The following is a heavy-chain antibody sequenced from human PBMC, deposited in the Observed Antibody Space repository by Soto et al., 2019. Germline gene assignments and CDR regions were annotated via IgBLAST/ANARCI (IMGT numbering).Heavy chain of an antibody. V-gene: IGHV2-5*02. CDR3: AHATYCGGDCSRPLDP. Sequence: SGPTLVNPTQTLTLTCTFSGFSLSTSGVGVGWIRQPPGKALEWLALIYWDDDKRYSPSLKSRLTITKDTSKNQVVLTMTNMDPVDTATYYCAHATYCGGDCSRPLDPWGQGTLVTVSS. D-gene: IGHD2-21*02. CDR2: IYWDDDK. J-gene: IGHJ5*02. CDR1: GFSLSTSGVG.